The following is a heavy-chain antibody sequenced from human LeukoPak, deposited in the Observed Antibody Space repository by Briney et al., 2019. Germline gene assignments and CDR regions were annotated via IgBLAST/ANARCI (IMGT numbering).Heavy chain of an antibody. J-gene: IGHJ3*02. CDR3: ARRTQLNGPLYDILTGYHDAFDI. V-gene: IGHV4-59*08. D-gene: IGHD3-9*01. CDR2: IYYSGST. Sequence: PSETLSLTCTVSGVSISSYYWSWLRQPPGKGLEWLGYIYYSGSTNYNPSLKSRVTISVDTSKNQFSLKLSSVTAADTAVYYCARRTQLNGPLYDILTGYHDAFDIWGQGTMVTVSS. CDR1: GVSISSYY.